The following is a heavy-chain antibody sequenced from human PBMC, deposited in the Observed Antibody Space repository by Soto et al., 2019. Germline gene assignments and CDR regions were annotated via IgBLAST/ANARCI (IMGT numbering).Heavy chain of an antibody. J-gene: IGHJ5*02. CDR2: INPNSGGT. D-gene: IGHD3-22*01. Sequence: ASVKVSCKASGYTFTGYYMHWVRQAPGQGLEWMGWINPNSGGTNYAQKFQGWVTMTRDTSISTAYMELSRLRSDDTAVYYCARDSCWTYSSGYLRFDPWGQGTLVTVSS. V-gene: IGHV1-2*04. CDR3: ARDSCWTYSSGYLRFDP. CDR1: GYTFTGYY.